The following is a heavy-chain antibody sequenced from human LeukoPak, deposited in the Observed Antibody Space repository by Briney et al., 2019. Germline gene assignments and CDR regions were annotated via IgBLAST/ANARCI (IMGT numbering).Heavy chain of an antibody. CDR3: ARDRNYSCLDN. D-gene: IGHD1-7*01. V-gene: IGHV3-74*01. CDR2: INSDGGIT. CDR1: GFTFSSYW. Sequence: GGSLRLSCAASGFTFSSYWMHWVRQVPGEGLVWVSRINSDGGITNYADSVKGRFTVFRDNAKSTLYLQINSLRAEDTAVYYCARDRNYSCLDNWDQGTLVTVSS. J-gene: IGHJ4*02.